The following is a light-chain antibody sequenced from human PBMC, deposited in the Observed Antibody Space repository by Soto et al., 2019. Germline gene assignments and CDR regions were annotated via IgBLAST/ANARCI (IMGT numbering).Light chain of an antibody. CDR1: QTVSRN. CDR3: QQRSNWPLT. J-gene: IGKJ4*01. Sequence: EVVMTQSPATLSVSPGERATLSCRASQTVSRNLAWYQQRPGQAPRLLIYDASNRAAGIPARFSGSGSGTDFTLTISSLEPEDFAVYYCQQRSNWPLTFGGGTKVDIK. CDR2: DAS. V-gene: IGKV3-11*01.